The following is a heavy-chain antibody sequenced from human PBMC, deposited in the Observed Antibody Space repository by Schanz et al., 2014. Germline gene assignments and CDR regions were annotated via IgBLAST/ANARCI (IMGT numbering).Heavy chain of an antibody. J-gene: IGHJ6*03. Sequence: VQLVESGGGVVQPGRSLRLSCVASGFTFISYDIHWVRQAPGKGLEWVAVIRYDGRNKNFVESVKGRFTISRDNSKDTLYLQMSGLTPEDTAVYYCARPSDSSWYMDVWGKGTTVTVSS. CDR2: IRYDGRNK. V-gene: IGHV3-33*01. CDR1: GFTFISYD. D-gene: IGHD2-21*02. CDR3: ARPSDSSWYMDV.